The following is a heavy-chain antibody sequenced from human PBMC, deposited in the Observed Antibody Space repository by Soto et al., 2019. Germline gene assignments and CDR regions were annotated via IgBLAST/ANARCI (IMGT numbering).Heavy chain of an antibody. CDR1: GGSFTINNG. CDR3: ASRDPGTSVDY. J-gene: IGHJ4*02. CDR2: IYRTGST. Sequence: QVQLQESGPGLVKPSGTLSLTCAVSGGSFTINNGWTWVRQPPRQGLEWIGEIYRTGSTNYNPSLKSRVTISLDKSENQFPLKVTSLTAADTAVYYCASRDPGTSVDYWGQGTLVTVSS. V-gene: IGHV4-4*02. D-gene: IGHD1-7*01.